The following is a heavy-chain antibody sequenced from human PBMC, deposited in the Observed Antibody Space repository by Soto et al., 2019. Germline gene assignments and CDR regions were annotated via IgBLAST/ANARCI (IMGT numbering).Heavy chain of an antibody. J-gene: IGHJ4*02. CDR1: GFTFRSYS. CDR2: ISGSGGST. Sequence: VGSLILSCAASGFTFRSYSMSWVRQAPGKGLEWVSAISGSGGSTYYADSVKGQFTISRDNSKNTLYLQMNSLRAEDTAVYYCAKGSSAAGGYWGQGALVTVSS. D-gene: IGHD6-13*01. V-gene: IGHV3-23*01. CDR3: AKGSSAAGGY.